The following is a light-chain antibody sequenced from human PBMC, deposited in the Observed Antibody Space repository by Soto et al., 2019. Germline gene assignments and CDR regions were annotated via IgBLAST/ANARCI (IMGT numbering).Light chain of an antibody. Sequence: EIVVTQSPATLSLSPGERATLSCRASQSVSSYLAWYQQKPGQAPRLLIYDASNRATGIPARFSGSGSGTDFTLTISSLEPEDFAVYYCQQRVTFGQGTRLAIK. CDR1: QSVSSY. V-gene: IGKV3-11*01. J-gene: IGKJ5*01. CDR3: QQRVT. CDR2: DAS.